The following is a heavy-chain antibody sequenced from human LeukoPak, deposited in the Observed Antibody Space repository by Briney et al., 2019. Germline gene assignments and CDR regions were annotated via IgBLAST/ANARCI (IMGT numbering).Heavy chain of an antibody. Sequence: SVKVSCKASGGTFSSYAISWVRQAPGQGLEWMGGIIPIFGTANYAQKFQGRVTITTDESTSTAYMELSSLRSEDTAVYYCARGPPKAALSSNWFDPWGQGTLVTVSS. D-gene: IGHD6-6*01. CDR3: ARGPPKAALSSNWFDP. CDR1: GGTFSSYA. J-gene: IGHJ5*02. CDR2: IIPIFGTA. V-gene: IGHV1-69*05.